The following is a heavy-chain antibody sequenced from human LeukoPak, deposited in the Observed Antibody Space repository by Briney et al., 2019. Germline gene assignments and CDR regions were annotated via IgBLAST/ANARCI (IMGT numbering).Heavy chain of an antibody. CDR2: ISGGTT. Sequence: PGGSLRLSCTASGFTFGDYLMSWFRQAPGKGLEWIGFISGGTTEYAASVKGRFTITRDDSTSIAYLQMNSLTTEETAVYYCSRGSGWLSVYWGQGTLVTVSS. D-gene: IGHD6-19*01. CDR1: GFTFGDYL. V-gene: IGHV3-49*03. CDR3: SRGSGWLSVY. J-gene: IGHJ4*02.